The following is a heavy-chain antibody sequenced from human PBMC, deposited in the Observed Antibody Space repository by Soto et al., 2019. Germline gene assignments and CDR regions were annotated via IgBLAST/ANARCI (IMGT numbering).Heavy chain of an antibody. CDR2: IKQNGSEK. CDR1: GFTFSSHW. Sequence: RGSLRLSCAASGFTFSSHWMSWVRQAPGKGLERVANIKQNGSEKYYVDSVKGRFIISRDDSKNSLYLQMNSLKTEDSAVYFCARLMGTSFDVWGQGTLVTGSS. D-gene: IGHD2-8*01. J-gene: IGHJ4*02. CDR3: ARLMGTSFDV. V-gene: IGHV3-7*03.